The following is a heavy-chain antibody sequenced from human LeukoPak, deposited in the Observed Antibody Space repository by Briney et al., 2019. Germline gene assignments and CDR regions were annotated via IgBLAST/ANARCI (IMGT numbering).Heavy chain of an antibody. CDR3: SSGGYCSSTRCYGEN. V-gene: IGHV3-23*01. Sequence: GGSLRLSCAASGFTFSSYAMNWVRQAPGRGLEWVSAISGSGSTTYYADSVKGRFTISRDNSKNTLFLQMNSLTAEDTAVYYCSSGGYCSSTRCYGENWGQGTLVTVSS. J-gene: IGHJ4*02. CDR2: ISGSGSTT. D-gene: IGHD2-2*01. CDR1: GFTFSSYA.